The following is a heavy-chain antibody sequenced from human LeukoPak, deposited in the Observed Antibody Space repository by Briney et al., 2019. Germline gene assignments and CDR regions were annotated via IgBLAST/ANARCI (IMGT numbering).Heavy chain of an antibody. D-gene: IGHD2-15*01. CDR3: ARAGLGGHYIDY. Sequence: GGSLRLSCAASGFTFSDYYMTWIRQAPGQGLEWVSYVSGSDENKYYAGSVMGRFAISRDNAEKSLFLQMSNVRAEDTAVYYCARAGLGGHYIDYWGQGTLVTVSS. J-gene: IGHJ4*02. CDR1: GFTFSDYY. V-gene: IGHV3-11*01. CDR2: VSGSDENK.